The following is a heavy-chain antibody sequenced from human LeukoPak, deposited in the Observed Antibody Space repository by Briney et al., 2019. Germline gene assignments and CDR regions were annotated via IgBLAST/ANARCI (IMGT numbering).Heavy chain of an antibody. CDR3: TRGLAPSPDAFEI. CDR2: IIPLLEVI. J-gene: IGHJ3*02. V-gene: IGHV1-69*04. Sequence: ASVKVSCKASGGTFSSSAINWVRQAPGQGLEWMGRIIPLLEVINYAQTFHGRVTFAADTSTGTAYMDLTSLRFDDTAVYYCTRGLAPSPDAFEIWGQGTMVSVFS. D-gene: IGHD3-10*01. CDR1: GGTFSSSA.